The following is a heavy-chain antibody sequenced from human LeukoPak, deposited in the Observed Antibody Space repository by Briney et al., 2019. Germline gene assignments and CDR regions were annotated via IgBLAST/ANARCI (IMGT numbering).Heavy chain of an antibody. CDR3: AKDKDPWKSTSISDFEY. CDR1: GFTFSTYG. D-gene: IGHD1-1*01. V-gene: IGHV3-30*02. J-gene: IGHJ4*02. Sequence: GGSLRLSCAASGFTFSTYGMHWVRQAPGEGLEWVAFIRYDGSNKYYADSVKGRFTISRDNSKNTLYQQMNSLRAEDTAVYFCAKDKDPWKSTSISDFEYWGQGTLVTVSS. CDR2: IRYDGSNK.